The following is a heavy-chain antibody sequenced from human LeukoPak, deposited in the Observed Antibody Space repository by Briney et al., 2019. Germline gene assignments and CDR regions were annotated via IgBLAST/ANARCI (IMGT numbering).Heavy chain of an antibody. Sequence: PSGTLSLTCTVSGGSISSYYWSWIRQPAGKGLEWIGRIYTSGSTNYNPSLKSRVTMSVDTSKNQFSLKLSSVTAADTAVYYCARGHCSSTSCAAGWFDPWGQGTLVTVSS. CDR3: ARGHCSSTSCAAGWFDP. V-gene: IGHV4-4*07. D-gene: IGHD2-2*01. CDR2: IYTSGST. J-gene: IGHJ5*02. CDR1: GGSISSYY.